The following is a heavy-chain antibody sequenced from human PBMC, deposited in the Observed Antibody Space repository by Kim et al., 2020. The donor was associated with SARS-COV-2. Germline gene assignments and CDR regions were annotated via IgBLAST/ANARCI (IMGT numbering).Heavy chain of an antibody. CDR2: ISYDGSNK. J-gene: IGHJ4*02. CDR1: GFTFSSYG. D-gene: IGHD4-17*01. V-gene: IGHV3-30*18. CDR3: AKDVPTTVTTGALGH. Sequence: GGSLRLSCAASGFTFSSYGIHWVRQTPGKGLEWVAVISYDGSNKYYADSVKGRFTISRDNSKNTLYLQMIRLRDEDSGVYYCAKDVPTTVTTGALGHWGQGTLFTVAS.